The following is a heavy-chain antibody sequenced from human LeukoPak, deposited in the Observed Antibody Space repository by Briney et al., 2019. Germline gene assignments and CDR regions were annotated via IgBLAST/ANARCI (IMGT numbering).Heavy chain of an antibody. CDR1: GGSFSGYY. V-gene: IGHV4-34*01. CDR2: INHSGST. Sequence: PSETLSLTCAVYGGSFSGYYWSWIRQPPGKGLEWIGEINHSGSTNYNPSLKSRVTMSLDTSKNQFSLKLNSVTAADTAVYYCARQQLKTMASFDYWGQGTLITVSS. D-gene: IGHD4/OR15-4a*01. J-gene: IGHJ4*02. CDR3: ARQQLKTMASFDY.